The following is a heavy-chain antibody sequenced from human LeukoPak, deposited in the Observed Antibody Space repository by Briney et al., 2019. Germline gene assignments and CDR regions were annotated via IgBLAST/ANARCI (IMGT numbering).Heavy chain of an antibody. J-gene: IGHJ4*02. D-gene: IGHD3-22*01. CDR2: INPSGGST. CDR3: ARDGAPFYYDSSGYLRPPPDY. Sequence: ASVKVSCKASGYTFTSYYMHWVRQAPGQGLEWMGIINPSGGSTSYAQKFQGRVTMTRDTSTSTVYMELSSLRSEDTAVYYCARDGAPFYYDSSGYLRPPPDYWGQGTLVTVSS. V-gene: IGHV1-46*01. CDR1: GYTFTSYY.